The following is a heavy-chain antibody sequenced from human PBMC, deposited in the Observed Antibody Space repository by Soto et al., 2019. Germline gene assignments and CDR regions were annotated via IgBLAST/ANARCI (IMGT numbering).Heavy chain of an antibody. Sequence: QVQLQQWGAGLLKPSETLSLTCAVYGGSFSGYYWCWIRQPPGKGLEWIGESNNIGSTNYNPSLKSRVTISVDTSKNQFSLKLSSVTAADTAVYYCARGLRYCDWLSSPLWVWFDPWGQGTLVTVSS. J-gene: IGHJ5*02. CDR2: SNNIGST. V-gene: IGHV4-34*01. CDR1: GGSFSGYY. CDR3: ARGLRYCDWLSSPLWVWFDP. D-gene: IGHD3-9*01.